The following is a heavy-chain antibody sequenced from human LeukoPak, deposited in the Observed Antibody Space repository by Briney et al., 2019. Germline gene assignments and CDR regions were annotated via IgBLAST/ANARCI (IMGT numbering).Heavy chain of an antibody. CDR1: GGSISSSSYY. CDR3: ARGYGDFRVEGRYFHS. CDR2: IYYTGST. J-gene: IGHJ4*02. Sequence: SETLSLTCIVSGGSISSSSYYWGWIRQPPGKGLAWIGSIYYTGSTYYNPSLKSRVTISVDTSKNQFSLKLSSVTAADTAVYYCARGYGDFRVEGRYFHSWGQGTLVTVSS. D-gene: IGHD4-17*01. V-gene: IGHV4-39*01.